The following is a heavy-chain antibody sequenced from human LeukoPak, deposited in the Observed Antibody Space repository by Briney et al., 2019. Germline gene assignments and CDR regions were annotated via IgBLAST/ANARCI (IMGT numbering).Heavy chain of an antibody. V-gene: IGHV4-34*01. CDR1: GGSFSSYY. Sequence: KPSETLSLTCAVYGGSFSSYYWSWIRQPPGKGLEWIGEINHSGSTNYNPSLKSRVTISVDTSKNQFSLKLSSVTAADTAVYYCARGSTCITMVRSSCTIRARAFDPWGQGTLVTVSS. CDR3: ARGSTCITMVRSSCTIRARAFDP. D-gene: IGHD3-10*01. CDR2: INHSGST. J-gene: IGHJ5*02.